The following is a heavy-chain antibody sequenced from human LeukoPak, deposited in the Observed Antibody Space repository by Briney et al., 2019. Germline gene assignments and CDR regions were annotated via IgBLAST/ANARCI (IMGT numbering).Heavy chain of an antibody. Sequence: ASVKVSCKASGYTFTAYYIHWVRQAPGQGLEWMGWINPNSGGTNYAQIFQGRVTLTRDTSISTAYMELSRLRSDDTAVYYCARDVITMVRGVLGYWGQGTLVTVSS. CDR2: INPNSGGT. V-gene: IGHV1-2*02. CDR1: GYTFTAYY. D-gene: IGHD3-10*01. J-gene: IGHJ4*02. CDR3: ARDVITMVRGVLGY.